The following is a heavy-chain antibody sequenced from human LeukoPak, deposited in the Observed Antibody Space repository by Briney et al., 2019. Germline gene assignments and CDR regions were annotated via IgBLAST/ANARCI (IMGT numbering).Heavy chain of an antibody. CDR2: IYNGGNT. D-gene: IGHD2/OR15-2a*01. CDR3: ARVLSGYFRH. Sequence: PSETLSLTCTVSGGSISGGVYYWSWIRQPPGKGLEWIGYIYNGGNTKYNPSLKSRVTISVDTSKDQFSLKLSSVTAADTAVYYCARVLSGYFRHWGQGTLVSVSS. V-gene: IGHV4-61*08. CDR1: GGSISGGVYY. J-gene: IGHJ1*01.